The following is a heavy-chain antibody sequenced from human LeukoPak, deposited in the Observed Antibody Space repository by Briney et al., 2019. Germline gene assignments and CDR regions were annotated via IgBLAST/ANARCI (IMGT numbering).Heavy chain of an antibody. Sequence: PGGSLRLSCAASGFTFSSYAMSWVRQGPGKGLEWVSAISVSGNTYHADSVKGRFTISRDSSKNTLYLQMNSLRVEDTAVYYCAKDQPPYYYDSGSYSDLDYWGQGTLVTVSS. CDR1: GFTFSSYA. CDR3: AKDQPPYYYDSGSYSDLDY. V-gene: IGHV3-23*01. D-gene: IGHD3-10*01. J-gene: IGHJ4*02. CDR2: ISVSGNT.